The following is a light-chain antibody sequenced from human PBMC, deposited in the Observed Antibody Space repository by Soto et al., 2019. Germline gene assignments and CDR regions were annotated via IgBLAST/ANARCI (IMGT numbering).Light chain of an antibody. CDR2: SDN. CDR3: AAWDDSLDAAV. J-gene: IGLJ7*01. V-gene: IGLV1-44*01. Sequence: QSVLTQPPSASGAPGQRVTISCSGSSSNIGTNTVNWYQHLPGTAPKLLIYSDNQRPSGVPDRFSASNSGTSASLAISGLQSEDEADYYCAAWDDSLDAAVFGGGTQPTLL. CDR1: SSNIGTNT.